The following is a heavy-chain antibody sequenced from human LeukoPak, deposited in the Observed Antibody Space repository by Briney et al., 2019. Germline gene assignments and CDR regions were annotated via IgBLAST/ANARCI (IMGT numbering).Heavy chain of an antibody. Sequence: PSETLSLTCNVSGGSISGFCWSWIRQPAGKGLEWIGRIYTSGSTNYNPSLKSRVTMSVDTSKNQFSLKLSSVTAADTAVYYCARTTLLNFDWSPDAFDIWGQGTMVTVSS. CDR3: ARTTLLNFDWSPDAFDI. D-gene: IGHD3-9*01. CDR1: GGSISGFC. V-gene: IGHV4-4*07. J-gene: IGHJ3*02. CDR2: IYTSGST.